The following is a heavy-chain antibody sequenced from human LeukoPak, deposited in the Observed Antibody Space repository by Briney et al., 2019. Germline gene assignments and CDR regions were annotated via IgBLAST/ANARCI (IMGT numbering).Heavy chain of an antibody. CDR3: ARDGGGGSGSYARYSEY. CDR1: GGPISRGSYY. CDR2: IYNSGSA. V-gene: IGHV4-31*03. J-gene: IGHJ4*02. D-gene: IGHD3-10*01. Sequence: KPSETLSLTCTVSGGPISRGSYYWSWIRQHPEKGLEWIGYIYNSGSAYYNPSLKSRVIISVDTSKNQFSLKLSSMTAADTAVYYCARDGGGGSGSYARYSEYWGQGTLVTVSS.